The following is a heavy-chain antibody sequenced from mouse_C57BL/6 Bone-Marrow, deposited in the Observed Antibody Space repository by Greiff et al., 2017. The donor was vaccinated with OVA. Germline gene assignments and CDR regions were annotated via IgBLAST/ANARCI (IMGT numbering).Heavy chain of an antibody. Sequence: VQLKQPGAELVKPGASVKMSCKASGYTFTSYWITWVKQRPGQGLEWIGDIYPGSGSTNYNEKFKSKATLTVDTSSSTAYMQLSSLTSEDSAVYYCARGGNYYAMDYWGQGTSVTVSS. CDR3: ARGGNYYAMDY. CDR2: IYPGSGST. J-gene: IGHJ4*01. V-gene: IGHV1-55*01. CDR1: GYTFTSYW.